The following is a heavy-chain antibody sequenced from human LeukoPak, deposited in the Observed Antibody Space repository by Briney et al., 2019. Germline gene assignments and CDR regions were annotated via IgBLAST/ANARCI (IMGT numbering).Heavy chain of an antibody. V-gene: IGHV3-49*04. CDR2: IRSKAHGGTT. Sequence: TGGSLRLSCTASGFTFADSAMSWVRQAPGKGLEWVGFIRSKAHGGTTEYAASVKGRFTISRDDPKRFAYLQMNSLKIEDTAVYYCSCELVAATHWFDPWGQGTLVTVSS. CDR3: SCELVAATHWFDP. J-gene: IGHJ5*02. D-gene: IGHD5-12*01. CDR1: GFTFADSA.